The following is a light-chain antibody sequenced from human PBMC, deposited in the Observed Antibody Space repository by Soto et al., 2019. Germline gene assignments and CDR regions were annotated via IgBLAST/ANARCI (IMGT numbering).Light chain of an antibody. CDR3: QQYDNLPRALT. Sequence: DIQMTQSPSSLSASVGDRVTITCRASQSISSYLNWYQQKPGKAPKLLIYDASNLETGVPSRFSGSGSGTDFTFTISSLQPEDIATYYCQQYDNLPRALTFGGGTKVEIK. CDR2: DAS. CDR1: QSISSY. V-gene: IGKV1-33*01. J-gene: IGKJ4*01.